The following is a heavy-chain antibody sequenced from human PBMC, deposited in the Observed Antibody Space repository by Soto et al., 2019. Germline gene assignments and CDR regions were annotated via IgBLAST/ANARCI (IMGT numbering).Heavy chain of an antibody. CDR2: IIPIFGTA. J-gene: IGHJ6*02. V-gene: IGHV1-69*01. D-gene: IGHD4-17*01. Sequence: QVQLVQSGAEVKKPGSSVKVSCKASGGTFSSYAISWVRQAPGQGLEWMGGIIPIFGTANYAQKFQGRVTITPDESPSTAHMELSSLRSEDTAVYYCASVQPLRTTYITTPPHYYYYGMDVWGQGTTVTVSS. CDR3: ASVQPLRTTYITTPPHYYYYGMDV. CDR1: GGTFSSYA.